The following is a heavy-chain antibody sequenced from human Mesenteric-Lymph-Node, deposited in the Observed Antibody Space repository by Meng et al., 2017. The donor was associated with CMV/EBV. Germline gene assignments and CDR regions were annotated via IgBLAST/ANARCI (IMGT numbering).Heavy chain of an antibody. D-gene: IGHD3-9*01. CDR1: GFIFNTYS. V-gene: IGHV3-21*01. CDR2: ISSSGRST. J-gene: IGHJ4*02. CDR3: ARDSDELRYFDWLFPMYH. Sequence: GGSLRLSCAASGFIFNTYSINWVRQAPGKGLEWVSCISSSGRSTYYADSVKGRFTISRDNAKNSLSLQMNGLRVEDTAVYYCARDSDELRYFDWLFPMYHWGQGTLVTVSS.